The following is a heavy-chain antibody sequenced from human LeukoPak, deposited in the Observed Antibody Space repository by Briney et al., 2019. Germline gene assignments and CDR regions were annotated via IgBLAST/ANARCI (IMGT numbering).Heavy chain of an antibody. D-gene: IGHD3-10*01. CDR1: GGSFSGYY. CDR3: ARARRSYGPLNWFDP. CDR2: INHSGST. Sequence: SETLSLTCAVYGGSFSGYYWSWIRQPPGKGLEWIGEINHSGSTNYNPSLKSRVTISVDTSKNLFSLKLSSVTAADTAVYYCARARRSYGPLNWFDPWGQGTLVTVSS. J-gene: IGHJ5*02. V-gene: IGHV4-34*01.